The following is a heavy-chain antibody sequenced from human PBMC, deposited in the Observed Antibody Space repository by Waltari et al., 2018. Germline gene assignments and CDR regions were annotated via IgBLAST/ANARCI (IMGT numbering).Heavy chain of an antibody. D-gene: IGHD3-22*01. Sequence: QVQLVQSGAAVKKPGASAKVSRTAPGSTFPGHYMHWVRQAPGQGLEWMGWINPNSGGTNYAQKFQGRVTMTRDTSISTAYMELSRLRSDDTAVYYCARSMIVVQPLIDIWGQGTMVTVSS. CDR3: ARSMIVVQPLIDI. CDR2: INPNSGGT. CDR1: GSTFPGHY. V-gene: IGHV1-2*02. J-gene: IGHJ3*02.